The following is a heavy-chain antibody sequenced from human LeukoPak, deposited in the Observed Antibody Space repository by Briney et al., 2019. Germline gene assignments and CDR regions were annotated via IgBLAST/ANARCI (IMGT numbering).Heavy chain of an antibody. CDR3: ARYVVYGSGKYYFDY. J-gene: IGHJ4*02. V-gene: IGHV4-39*01. CDR1: GGSVSSTTYY. Sequence: SETLSLTCTVSGGSVSSTTYYWSWIRQPPGKGLEWIASINYSGSTYYNPSLKSRVTISVDTSENQFSLKLSSVTAADTAAYYCARYVVYGSGKYYFDYWGQGTLVTVSS. CDR2: INYSGST. D-gene: IGHD3-10*01.